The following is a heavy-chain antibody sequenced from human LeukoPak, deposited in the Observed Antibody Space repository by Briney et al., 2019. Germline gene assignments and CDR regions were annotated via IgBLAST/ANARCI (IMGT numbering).Heavy chain of an antibody. D-gene: IGHD3-16*01. V-gene: IGHV4-39*07. J-gene: IGHJ4*02. CDR3: ARANLGRFEN. Sequence: SETLSLTCTVSGGSISSSSYYWGWIRQPPGRGLEWIASIYYSGSTEYNPSLKRRLTISVDTSKSQFSLNLNSVTAADTAVYYCARANLGRFENWGQGALVTVSS. CDR1: GGSISSSSYY. CDR2: IYYSGST.